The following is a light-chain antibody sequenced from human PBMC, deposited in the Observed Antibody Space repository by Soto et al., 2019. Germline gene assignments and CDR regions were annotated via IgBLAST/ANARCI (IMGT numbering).Light chain of an antibody. CDR3: QQSYSTPPT. V-gene: IGKV1-39*01. Sequence: DIQMTQSPSSLSESVGDRATITCRASQSISSYLNWYQLKPGKAPNLLIYAASSLQGGVQSRFSGSGSGTDFTLTISSLQPEDFATYYCQQSYSTPPTFGHGTNLEIK. CDR1: QSISSY. J-gene: IGKJ2*01. CDR2: AAS.